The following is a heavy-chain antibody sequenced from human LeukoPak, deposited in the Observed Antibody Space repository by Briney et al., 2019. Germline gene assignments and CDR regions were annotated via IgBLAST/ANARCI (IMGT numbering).Heavy chain of an antibody. J-gene: IGHJ6*03. CDR2: TCYSGDT. CDR1: RGSISGYS. Sequence: SETLSLTCTVSRGSISGYSWSWIRQSPGGGLEWIGYTCYSGDTAYNPSLKSRVTMSVDTSKNQFSLKLSSVTAADTAVYYCARVNYCSSTSCAGGYYYYMDVWGKGTTVTISS. V-gene: IGHV4-59*12. D-gene: IGHD2-2*01. CDR3: ARVNYCSSTSCAGGYYYYMDV.